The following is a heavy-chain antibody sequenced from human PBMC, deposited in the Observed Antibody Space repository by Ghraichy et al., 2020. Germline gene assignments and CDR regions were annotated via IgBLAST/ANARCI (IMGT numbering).Heavy chain of an antibody. CDR1: GFTFSGYS. Sequence: ESLNISCAASGFTFSGYSMNWVRQAPGKGLEWVSYISPSGRTISYADSVKGRFTISRDNADNSLYLQMNSLRDDDTAVYYCARGPNWGFDYWGQGTLVTVSS. CDR3: ARGPNWGFDY. V-gene: IGHV3-48*02. J-gene: IGHJ4*02. CDR2: ISPSGRTI. D-gene: IGHD7-27*01.